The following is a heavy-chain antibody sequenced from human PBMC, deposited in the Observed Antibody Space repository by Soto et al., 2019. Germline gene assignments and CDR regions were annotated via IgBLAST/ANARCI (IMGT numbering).Heavy chain of an antibody. CDR1: GYTFTSYD. CDR3: ARGRTIAAAGTRRLNYFDY. V-gene: IGHV1-8*01. Sequence: QVQLVQSGAEVKKPGASVKVSCKASGYTFTSYDINWVRQATGQGLEWMGWMNPNSGNTGYAQKFQGRVTMTRNTSISTAYMELSSLRSEDTAVYYCARGRTIAAAGTRRLNYFDYWGQGTLVTVSS. CDR2: MNPNSGNT. D-gene: IGHD6-13*01. J-gene: IGHJ4*02.